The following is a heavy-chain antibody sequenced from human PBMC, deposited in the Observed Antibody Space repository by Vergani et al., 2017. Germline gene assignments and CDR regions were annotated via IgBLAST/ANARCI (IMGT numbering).Heavy chain of an antibody. D-gene: IGHD3-22*01. CDR2: INTDSGNP. V-gene: IGHV7-4-1*02. CDR1: GYSFTEYS. Sequence: QVQLVQSGSELKKPGASVKVSCKTSGYSFTEYSMNWVRQAPGQGLEWMGWINTDSGNPTYAQGFRGRFVFSLDTSLATAYMQINTLKAEDTAVYYCVRAPKPKNVHGYHRGSWFDPWGHGTLVT. CDR3: VRAPKPKNVHGYHRGSWFDP. J-gene: IGHJ5*02.